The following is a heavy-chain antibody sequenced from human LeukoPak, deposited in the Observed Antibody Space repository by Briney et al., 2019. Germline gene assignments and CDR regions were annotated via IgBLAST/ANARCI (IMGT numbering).Heavy chain of an antibody. J-gene: IGHJ6*02. Sequence: PGRSLRLSCAASGFTFSSYGMRWVRQAPGKGLEWVAVIWSDGSDKYDADSVKGRFTISRDHSENTLYLQMNSLRAEDTAVYYCAREPVGLYYGMDVWGQGTTVTVSS. CDR1: GFTFSSYG. D-gene: IGHD1-26*01. CDR2: IWSDGSDK. CDR3: AREPVGLYYGMDV. V-gene: IGHV3-33*08.